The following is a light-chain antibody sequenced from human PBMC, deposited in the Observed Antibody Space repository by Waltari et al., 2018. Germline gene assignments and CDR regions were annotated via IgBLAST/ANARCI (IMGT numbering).Light chain of an antibody. V-gene: IGLV10-54*04. J-gene: IGLJ3*02. Sequence: QAGLTQPPSVSKALRQTATLTCTGNNNNVGNQGAAWLQHHQGHPPKLLSFRNNDRPSGISERFSSSRSGNTASLTITGLQPEDEADYYCSAWDSNLVAVVFGGGTKLTVL. CDR1: NNNVGNQG. CDR3: SAWDSNLVAVV. CDR2: RNN.